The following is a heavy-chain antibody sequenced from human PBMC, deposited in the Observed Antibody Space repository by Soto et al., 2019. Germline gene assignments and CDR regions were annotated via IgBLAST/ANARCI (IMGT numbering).Heavy chain of an antibody. D-gene: IGHD6-19*01. CDR1: GGTFSSYA. Sequence: QVQLVQSGAEVKKPGSSVKVSCKASGGTFSSYAISWVRQAPGQGLEWMGGIIPIFGTANSAQKFQGRVKITADESTGTAYRERSSLRSEDTAVYYCALAVAGTTGWFDPWGQGTLVTVSS. CDR2: IIPIFGTA. J-gene: IGHJ5*02. V-gene: IGHV1-69*01. CDR3: ALAVAGTTGWFDP.